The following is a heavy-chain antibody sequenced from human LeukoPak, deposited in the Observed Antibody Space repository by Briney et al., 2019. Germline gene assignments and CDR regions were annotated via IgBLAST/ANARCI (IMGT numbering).Heavy chain of an antibody. D-gene: IGHD6-19*01. V-gene: IGHV1-3*01. CDR2: INVGTGNT. CDR1: GYTFISYA. CDR3: ARDQQWLVHDY. Sequence: ASVKVSCKVSGYTFISYALNWVRQAPGQRLEWMGWINVGTGNTKYSQKFQGRVTITRNTSASTAYMELSSLRCEDTAVYYCARDQQWLVHDYWGQGTLVTVSS. J-gene: IGHJ4*02.